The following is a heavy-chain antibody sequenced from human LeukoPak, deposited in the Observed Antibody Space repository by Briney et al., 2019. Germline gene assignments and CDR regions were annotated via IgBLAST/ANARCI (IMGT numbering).Heavy chain of an antibody. CDR2: IYYSGST. CDR3: ARETVTQLFDY. Sequence: PSETLSLTCTVSGGSISSYYWSWIRQPPGKGLEWIGYIYYSGSTNYNPSLKSRVTISVDTSKNQFSLKLSSVTAADTAVYYCARETVTQLFDYWGQGTLVTVSS. CDR1: GGSISSYY. D-gene: IGHD4-17*01. V-gene: IGHV4-59*01. J-gene: IGHJ4*02.